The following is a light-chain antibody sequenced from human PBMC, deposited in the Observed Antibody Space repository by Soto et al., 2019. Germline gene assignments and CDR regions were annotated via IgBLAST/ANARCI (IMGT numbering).Light chain of an antibody. J-gene: IGLJ3*02. CDR1: SSDVGGYNS. V-gene: IGLV2-14*01. CDR3: SSKTSSTTVV. Sequence: QSALTQPASVSGSPGQSITISCTGTSSDVGGYNSVSWYQQHPDKAPKLMIYDVSNRPSGVSNSFSGSKSGNTASLTISGLQAEDEADYYCSSKTSSTTVVFGGGTKLTVL. CDR2: DVS.